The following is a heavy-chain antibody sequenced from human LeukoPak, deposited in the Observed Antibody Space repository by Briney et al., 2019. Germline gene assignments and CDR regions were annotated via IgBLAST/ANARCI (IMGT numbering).Heavy chain of an antibody. CDR2: INHSGST. J-gene: IGHJ4*02. Sequence: SXXLSLTCAVYGGSFSGYYWSWIRQPPGKGLEWIGEINHSGSTNYNPSLKRRVTISVDTSKKKFSLKLSAVTAADTAVYYCARAPYYDYVWGSYRYAPDYWGQGTLVTVSS. V-gene: IGHV4-34*01. CDR1: GGSFSGYY. CDR3: ARAPYYDYVWGSYRYAPDY. D-gene: IGHD3-16*02.